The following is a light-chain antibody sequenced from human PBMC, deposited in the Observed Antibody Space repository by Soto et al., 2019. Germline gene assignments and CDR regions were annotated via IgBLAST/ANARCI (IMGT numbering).Light chain of an antibody. CDR2: DAS. Sequence: DIQMTQSPSSLSASVGDRVTITCRASQDISNYLNWYQQRPGTAPKLLIYDASNLERGVPSRFSGTRSGTHFTFAVTSLQPEDGATYYCQQSDSLPITFGQGTRLEI. V-gene: IGKV1-33*01. J-gene: IGKJ5*01. CDR3: QQSDSLPIT. CDR1: QDISNY.